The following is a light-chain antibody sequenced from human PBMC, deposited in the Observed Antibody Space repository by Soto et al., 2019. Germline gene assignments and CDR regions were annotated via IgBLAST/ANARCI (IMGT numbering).Light chain of an antibody. CDR2: EVS. J-gene: IGLJ2*01. Sequence: QSVLTQPASVSGSPGQSVTISCTGTSSDIGGYNYVSWYQQHPGKAPKLMIYEVSNRPSGVSNRFSGSKSGNTASLTISGLQAEDEADYYCSSDTRSSTLVVFGGGTKVTVL. CDR1: SSDIGGYNY. V-gene: IGLV2-14*01. CDR3: SSDTRSSTLVV.